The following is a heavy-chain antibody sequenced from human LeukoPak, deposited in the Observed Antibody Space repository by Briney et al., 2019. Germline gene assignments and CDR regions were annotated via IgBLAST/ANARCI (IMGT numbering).Heavy chain of an antibody. D-gene: IGHD6-13*01. V-gene: IGHV3-23*01. Sequence: GASLRLSCAASGFTFSSYAMSWVRQAPGKGLEWVSAISGSGGSTYYADSVKGRFTISRDNSKNTLYLQMNSLRAEDTAVYYCASSGLNSSSWYYFDYWGQGTLVTVSS. CDR2: ISGSGGST. J-gene: IGHJ4*02. CDR3: ASSGLNSSSWYYFDY. CDR1: GFTFSSYA.